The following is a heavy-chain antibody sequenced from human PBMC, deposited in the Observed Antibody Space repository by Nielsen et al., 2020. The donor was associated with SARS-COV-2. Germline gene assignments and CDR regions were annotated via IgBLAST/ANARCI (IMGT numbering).Heavy chain of an antibody. CDR3: ARAGDGVVVVVAAFDAFDI. D-gene: IGHD2-15*01. J-gene: IGHJ3*02. V-gene: IGHV1-69*11. Sequence: WVRQAPGQGLEWMGRIIPILGTANYAQKFQGRVTITADESTSTAYMELSSLRSEDTAVYYCARAGDGVVVVVAAFDAFDIWGQGTMVTVSS. CDR2: IIPILGTA.